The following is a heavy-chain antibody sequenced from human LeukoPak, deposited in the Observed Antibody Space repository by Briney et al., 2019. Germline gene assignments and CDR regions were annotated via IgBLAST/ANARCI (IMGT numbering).Heavy chain of an antibody. CDR1: GYTFTSYG. D-gene: IGHD4-17*01. Sequence: ASVKVSCKASGYTFTSYGISWVRQAPGQGLEWMGWISAYNGNTNYAQKLQGRVTMTTDTSTSTAYMELRSLRSDDTDVYYCARDREEYGDYFVDYWGQGTLVTVSS. V-gene: IGHV1-18*01. J-gene: IGHJ4*02. CDR3: ARDREEYGDYFVDY. CDR2: ISAYNGNT.